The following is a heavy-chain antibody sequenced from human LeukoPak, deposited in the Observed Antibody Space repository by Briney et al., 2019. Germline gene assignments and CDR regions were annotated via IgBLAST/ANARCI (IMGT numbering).Heavy chain of an antibody. CDR2: ISSSSSYI. D-gene: IGHD3-10*01. CDR3: ARGGSLGMVRGNWFDP. J-gene: IGHJ5*02. Sequence: GGSLRLSCAASGFTFSSYSMNWVRQAPGKGLEWVSSISSSSSYIYYADSVKGRFTISRDNAKNSLYLQMNSPRAEDTAVYYCARGGSLGMVRGNWFDPWGQGTLVTVSS. CDR1: GFTFSSYS. V-gene: IGHV3-21*01.